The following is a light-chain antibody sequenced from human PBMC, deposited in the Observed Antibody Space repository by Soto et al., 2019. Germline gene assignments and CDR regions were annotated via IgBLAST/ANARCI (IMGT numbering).Light chain of an antibody. V-gene: IGKV1-27*01. CDR3: QNYNGPPWT. J-gene: IGKJ1*01. Sequence: DIQMTQSPSSLSASVGDRVTITCRAIQVISDYLAWYQQKPGQVPKLLISAASTLQSGVPSRFRGSASWTDFTRSSTGLQPGDFATYYCQNYNGPPWTFGEGTKGEIK. CDR2: AAS. CDR1: QVISDY.